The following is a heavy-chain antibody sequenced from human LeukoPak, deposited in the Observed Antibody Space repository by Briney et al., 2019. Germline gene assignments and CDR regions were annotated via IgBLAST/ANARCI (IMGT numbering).Heavy chain of an antibody. CDR1: GGSITNGGYY. D-gene: IGHD1-26*01. Sequence: PSETLSLTCTVSGGSITNGGYYWSWIRQPPGKGLEWIGYIHYSGSTYYNPSLESRVTISVDTSKNQFSLKLTSVTAADTAVYYCARSRQWEHIDYWGQGTLVTVSS. J-gene: IGHJ4*02. V-gene: IGHV4-30-4*01. CDR3: ARSRQWEHIDY. CDR2: IHYSGST.